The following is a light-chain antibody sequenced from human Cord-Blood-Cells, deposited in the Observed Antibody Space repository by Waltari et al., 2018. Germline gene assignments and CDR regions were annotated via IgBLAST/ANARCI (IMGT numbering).Light chain of an antibody. V-gene: IGLV2-23*01. CDR2: EGS. Sequence: QSALTQPAPVSGSPGQSTTIPCTGTSSDVGSYNLVSWYQQHPGKAPKLMIYEGSKRPSGVSNRFSGSKSGNTASLTISGLQAEDEADYYCCSYAGSSTYVFGGGTKLTVL. CDR3: CSYAGSSTYV. J-gene: IGLJ2*01. CDR1: SSDVGSYNL.